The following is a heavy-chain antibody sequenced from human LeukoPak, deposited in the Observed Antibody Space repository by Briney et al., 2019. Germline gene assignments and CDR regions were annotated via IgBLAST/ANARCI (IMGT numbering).Heavy chain of an antibody. CDR2: IYTSGST. D-gene: IGHD3-10*01. Sequence: PSETLSLTCTVSGGSISSYYWSWIRQPAGKGLEWIGRIYTSGSTNYNPSLKSRVTMSVDTSKNQFSLKLSSVTAADTAVYYCARIATWFGELPSYYFDYWGQGTLVTVSS. CDR3: ARIATWFGELPSYYFDY. J-gene: IGHJ4*02. V-gene: IGHV4-4*07. CDR1: GGSISSYY.